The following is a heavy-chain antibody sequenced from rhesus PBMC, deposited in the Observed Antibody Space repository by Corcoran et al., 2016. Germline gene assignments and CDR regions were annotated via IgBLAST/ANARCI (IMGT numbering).Heavy chain of an antibody. D-gene: IGHD6-25*01. J-gene: IGHJ3*01. CDR1: GYSISSGYD. CDR3: ARDSGSGGVFDF. Sequence: QVQLQESGPGVVKPSETLSLTCAVPGYSISSGYDWSWIRQPPGKGLGWIGYIYGSSGSTNYNPSLKNRVTISKDTSKNQFSLKLSSVTAADTAVYYCARDSGSGGVFDFWGQGLRVTVSS. V-gene: IGHV4-76*01. CDR2: IYGSSGST.